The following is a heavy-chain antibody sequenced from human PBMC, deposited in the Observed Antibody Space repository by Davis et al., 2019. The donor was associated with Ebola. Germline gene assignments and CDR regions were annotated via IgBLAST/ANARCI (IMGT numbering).Heavy chain of an antibody. V-gene: IGHV4-31*03. D-gene: IGHD2-2*01. J-gene: IGHJ4*02. Sequence: MPSETLSLTCTVSGGSISSGGYYWSWIRQHPGKGLEWIGYIYYSGSTYYNPSLRSRVTISVDTSKNQFSLKLSSVTAADTAVYYCARGRVVPAAAHNGEFDYWGQGTLVTVSS. CDR3: ARGRVVPAAAHNGEFDY. CDR2: IYYSGST. CDR1: GGSISSGGYY.